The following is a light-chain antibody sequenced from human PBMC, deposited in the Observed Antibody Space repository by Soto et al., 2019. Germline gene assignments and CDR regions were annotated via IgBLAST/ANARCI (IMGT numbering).Light chain of an antibody. CDR2: GAS. J-gene: IGKJ4*02. Sequence: LTQPPCTQFLSPGETFTLSCRASKSVSSSYLAWYQQKPGQAPRLLIYGASSRAIGIPDRFSGSGSGTEFTLTITSLQPDDFATYYCQQYHFYSWTFGGGTKVDIK. CDR3: QQYHFYSWT. CDR1: KSVSSSY. V-gene: IGKV3-20*01.